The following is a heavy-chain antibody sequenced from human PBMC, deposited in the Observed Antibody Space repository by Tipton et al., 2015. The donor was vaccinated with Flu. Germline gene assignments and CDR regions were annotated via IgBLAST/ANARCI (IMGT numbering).Heavy chain of an antibody. CDR1: GGSISSGSYY. Sequence: TLSLTCTVSGGSISSGSYYWGWVRQPPGKGLEWIGSIYYSGNTYYNPSLQSRVTISIDKSKNQFFLKLTSVTAADTAVYYCAREPVVPAAAYFIGWGQGTLVTVS. CDR2: IYYSGNT. CDR3: AREPVVPAAAYFIG. V-gene: IGHV4-39*07. D-gene: IGHD2-2*01. J-gene: IGHJ4*02.